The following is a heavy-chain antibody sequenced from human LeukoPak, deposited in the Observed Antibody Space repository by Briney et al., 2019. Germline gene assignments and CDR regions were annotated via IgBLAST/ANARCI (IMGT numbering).Heavy chain of an antibody. Sequence: ASVKVSCKASGYTFAGYYIHWVRQAPGQGLEWMGWINPNGGATRFAQKFQGRVTMTRDTSISTAYMELSRLRSDDTAVYYCATELTGVPDYWGQGTLVTVSS. J-gene: IGHJ4*02. D-gene: IGHD7-27*01. CDR1: GYTFAGYY. V-gene: IGHV1-2*02. CDR2: INPNGGAT. CDR3: ATELTGVPDY.